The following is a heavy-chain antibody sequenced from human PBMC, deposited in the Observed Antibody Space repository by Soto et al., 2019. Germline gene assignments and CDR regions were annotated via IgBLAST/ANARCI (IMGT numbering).Heavy chain of an antibody. J-gene: IGHJ6*02. CDR1: GFTFSSYA. D-gene: IGHD3-10*01. V-gene: IGHV3-23*01. Sequence: PGGSLRLSCAASGFTFSSYAMSWVRQAPGKGLEWVSAISGSGGSTYYADSVKGRFTISRDNSKNTLYLQMNSLRAEDTAVYYCARGGGYYGSGSSPYYYYGMDVWGQGTTVTVSS. CDR2: ISGSGGST. CDR3: ARGGGYYGSGSSPYYYYGMDV.